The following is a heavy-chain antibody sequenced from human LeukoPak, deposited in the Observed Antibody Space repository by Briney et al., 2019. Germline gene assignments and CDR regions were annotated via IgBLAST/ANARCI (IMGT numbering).Heavy chain of an antibody. CDR2: IRYDGSNK. J-gene: IGHJ3*02. D-gene: IGHD2-21*02. V-gene: IGHV3-30*02. Sequence: GGSLRLSCAASGFTFSGYGMHWVRQAPGKGLEWVAFIRYDGSNKYYADSVKGRFTISRDNSKNMLYLQMNSLRAEDTAVYFCARLSSWVFEIWGQGTMVTVSS. CDR1: GFTFSGYG. CDR3: ARLSSWVFEI.